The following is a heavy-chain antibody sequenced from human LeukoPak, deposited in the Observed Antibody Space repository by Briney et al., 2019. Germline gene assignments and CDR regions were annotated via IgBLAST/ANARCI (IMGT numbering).Heavy chain of an antibody. Sequence: PSETLSLTCTVSGDPISSYYWSWIRQPPGKGLEWIGYIYYSGSTNYSPSLKSRVTISVDTSKNQFSLKLSSVTAADTAVYYCARSERIIMILGGAFDIWGQGTVVTVSS. CDR3: ARSERIIMILGGAFDI. CDR2: IYYSGST. CDR1: GDPISSYY. V-gene: IGHV4-59*08. D-gene: IGHD3-22*01. J-gene: IGHJ3*02.